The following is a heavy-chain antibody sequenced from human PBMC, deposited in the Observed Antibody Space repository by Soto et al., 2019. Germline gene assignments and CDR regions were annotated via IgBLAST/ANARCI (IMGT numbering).Heavy chain of an antibody. CDR2: IYHGLSI. CDR1: SESFSGYY. Sequence: SETLSLTCAVYSESFSGYYWSWIRQPPGKGLEWIGEIYHGLSIVYNPSLKSRVTISGDSSKNQFSLKLSSLTVADTAVYYCARHGGYYFDYWGQGTLLTVSS. V-gene: IGHV4-34*01. J-gene: IGHJ4*02. CDR3: ARHGGYYFDY. D-gene: IGHD3-16*01.